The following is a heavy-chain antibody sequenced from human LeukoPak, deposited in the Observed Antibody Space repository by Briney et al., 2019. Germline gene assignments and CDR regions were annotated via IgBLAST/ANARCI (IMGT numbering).Heavy chain of an antibody. D-gene: IGHD6-13*01. CDR1: GGTFSSYA. CDR3: ATSDPYGSTYYYYYYYMDV. J-gene: IGHJ6*03. Sequence: SVKVSCKASGGTFSSYAISWVRQAPGQGLEWMGGIIPIFGTANYAQKFQGRVTITTDESTSTAYMELSSLRSEDTAVYYCATSDPYGSTYYYYYYYMDVWGKGTTVTVSS. V-gene: IGHV1-69*05. CDR2: IIPIFGTA.